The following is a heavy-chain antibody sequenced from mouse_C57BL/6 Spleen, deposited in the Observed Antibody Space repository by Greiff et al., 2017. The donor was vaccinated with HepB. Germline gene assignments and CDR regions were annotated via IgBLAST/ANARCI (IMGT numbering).Heavy chain of an antibody. CDR2: INPNNGGT. CDR1: GYTFTDYY. D-gene: IGHD1-1*01. Sequence: VQLQQSGPELVKPGASVKISCKASGYTFTDYYMNWVKQSHGKSLEWIGDINPNNGGTSYNQKFKGKATLTVDKSSSTAYMELRSLTSEDSAVYYCARTLLRSPWFAYWGQGTLVTVSA. CDR3: ARTLLRSPWFAY. J-gene: IGHJ3*01. V-gene: IGHV1-26*01.